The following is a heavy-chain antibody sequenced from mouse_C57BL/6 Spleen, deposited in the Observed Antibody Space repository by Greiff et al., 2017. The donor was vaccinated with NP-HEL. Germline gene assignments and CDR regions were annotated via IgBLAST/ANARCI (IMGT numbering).Heavy chain of an antibody. CDR2: INPSNGGT. V-gene: IGHV1-53*01. D-gene: IGHD1-1*01. J-gene: IGHJ4*01. CDR1: GYTFTSYW. CDR3: ARSYYYGSSYDYAMDY. Sequence: QVQLKQPGTELVKPGASVKLSCKASGYTFTSYWMHWVKQRPGQGLEWIGNINPSNGGTNYNEKFKSKATLTVDKSSSTAYMQLSSLTSEDSAVYYCARSYYYGSSYDYAMDYWGQGTSVTVSS.